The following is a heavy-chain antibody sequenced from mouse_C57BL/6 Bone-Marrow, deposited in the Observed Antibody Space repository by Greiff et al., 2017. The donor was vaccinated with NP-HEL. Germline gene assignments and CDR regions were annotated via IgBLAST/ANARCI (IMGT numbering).Heavy chain of an antibody. CDR3: ARRGNYPFAY. D-gene: IGHD2-1*01. CDR1: GYTFTSYW. Sequence: QVQLQQSGAELVRPGTSVKLSCKASGYTFTSYWMHWVKQRPGQGLEWIGVIDPSDSYTNYNQKFKGKATLTVDTSSSTAYMQLSSLTSEDSAVYYCARRGNYPFAYWGQGTLVTVSA. CDR2: IDPSDSYT. J-gene: IGHJ3*01. V-gene: IGHV1-59*01.